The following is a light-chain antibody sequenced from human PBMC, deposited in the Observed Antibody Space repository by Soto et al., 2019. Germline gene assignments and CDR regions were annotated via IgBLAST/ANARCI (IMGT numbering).Light chain of an antibody. J-gene: IGLJ1*01. CDR2: GNS. CDR3: QSYDSGDV. V-gene: IGLV1-40*01. Sequence: QSVLTQPPSVSGAPGQRVTISCTGSSSNIGAGYDVHWYQQLPGTAPKLLIYGNSNRPSGVPDRFSGSKSGTSASLAITGLQAGDEADYYCQSYDSGDVFGTGTKVTVL. CDR1: SSNIGAGYD.